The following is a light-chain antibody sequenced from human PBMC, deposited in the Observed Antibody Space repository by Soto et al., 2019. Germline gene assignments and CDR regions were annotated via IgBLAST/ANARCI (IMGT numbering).Light chain of an antibody. CDR2: DAS. Sequence: EIVLTQSPATLSLSPGERATLSSRASQSVSSYLAWYQQKPGQAPRLLIYDASNRAAGIAARFSGSGSGTDFTLTISGLEPEDFVVYCSQQRRNWPWTFGQGTRLEI. V-gene: IGKV3-11*01. CDR1: QSVSSY. CDR3: QQRRNWPWT. J-gene: IGKJ5*01.